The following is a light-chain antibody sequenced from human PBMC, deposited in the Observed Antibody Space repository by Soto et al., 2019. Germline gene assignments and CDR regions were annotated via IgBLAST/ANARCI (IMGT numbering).Light chain of an antibody. CDR3: SSYTNINTRACV. CDR1: SGDIGSYNR. CDR2: EVT. J-gene: IGLJ1*01. Sequence: QSALTQPASVSGSPGQSITISCTGTSGDIGSYNRVSWYQQHPGKAPKLIIYEVTDRPSEVSNRFSGSKSGNTASLTISGLQAEDEAEYYRSSYTNINTRACVFGTGTKVTVL. V-gene: IGLV2-14*01.